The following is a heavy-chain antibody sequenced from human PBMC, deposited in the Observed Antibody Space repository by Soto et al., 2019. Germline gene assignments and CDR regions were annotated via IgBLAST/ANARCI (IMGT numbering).Heavy chain of an antibody. J-gene: IGHJ6*02. CDR1: GYTFTSYG. D-gene: IGHD4-17*01. CDR2: ISAYNGNT. CDR3: ARDGSPYGDYVPSGDV. V-gene: IGHV1-18*01. Sequence: GASVKVSCKASGYTFTSYGISWVRQAPGQGLEWMGWISAYNGNTNYAQKLQGRVTMTTDTSTSTAYMELRSLRSDDTAVYYCARDGSPYGDYVPSGDVWGQGTTVTVS.